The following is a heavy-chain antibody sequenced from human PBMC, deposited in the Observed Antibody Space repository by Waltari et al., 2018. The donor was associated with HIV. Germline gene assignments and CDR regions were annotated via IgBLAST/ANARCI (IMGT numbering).Heavy chain of an antibody. CDR2: IYWNDDK. J-gene: IGHJ4*02. V-gene: IGHV2-5*01. CDR3: ARPIAAAGPFDY. Sequence: QITLKESGPTLVKPTQTLTLPCPFSGFSLSTRGVGVGWIRQPPGKALEWLALIYWNDDKRYSPSLKSRLTITKDTSKNQVVLTMTNMDPVDTATYYCARPIAAAGPFDYWGQGTLVTVSS. D-gene: IGHD6-13*01. CDR1: GFSLSTRGVG.